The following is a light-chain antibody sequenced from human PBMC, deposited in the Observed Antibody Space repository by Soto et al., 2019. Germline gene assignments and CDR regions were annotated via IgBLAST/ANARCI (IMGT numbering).Light chain of an antibody. Sequence: DIQMTQSPSSLSASVGDRVTITCRASQGISNYLAWYQQKPGKVPKTLIYAASTLQSGVPSRFSGSGTGTDFTITISSLQPEDVATYYCQKDNSARESFGPGNKVDIK. CDR3: QKDNSARES. CDR1: QGISNY. J-gene: IGKJ3*01. V-gene: IGKV1-27*01. CDR2: AAS.